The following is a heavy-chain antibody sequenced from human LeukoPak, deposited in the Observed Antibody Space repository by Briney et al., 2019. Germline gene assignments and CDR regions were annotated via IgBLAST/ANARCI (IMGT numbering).Heavy chain of an antibody. CDR2: ISSSSSYT. V-gene: IGHV3-21*01. CDR3: ARPFNPYYYDSSGYYPYFDY. J-gene: IGHJ4*02. Sequence: GGSLRLSCAASGFTFSSYSMNWVRQAPGKGLEWVSSISSSSSYTYYADSVKGRFTISRDNAKNSLYLQMNSLRAEDTAVYYCARPFNPYYYDSSGYYPYFDYWGQGTLVTVSS. D-gene: IGHD3-22*01. CDR1: GFTFSSYS.